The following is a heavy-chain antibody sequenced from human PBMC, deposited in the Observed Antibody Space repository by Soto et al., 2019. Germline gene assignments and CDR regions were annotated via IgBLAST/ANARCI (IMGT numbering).Heavy chain of an antibody. D-gene: IGHD6-19*01. J-gene: IGHJ6*02. V-gene: IGHV3-30*18. CDR2: ISYDGSNK. CDR3: AKSAGVAGTDYYYGMDV. Sequence: QVQLVESGGGVVQPGRSLRLSCAASGFTFSSYGMHWVRQAPGKGLEWVAVISYDGSNKYYADSVKGRFTISRDNSKNTLYLQMNSLRAEDTAVYYCAKSAGVAGTDYYYGMDVWGQGTTVTVSS. CDR1: GFTFSSYG.